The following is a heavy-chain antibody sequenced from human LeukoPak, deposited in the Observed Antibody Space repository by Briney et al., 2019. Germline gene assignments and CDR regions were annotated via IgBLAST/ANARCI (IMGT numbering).Heavy chain of an antibody. CDR3: ARDGYSGSYYDI. CDR1: GFTFTRYW. D-gene: IGHD1-26*01. Sequence: PGGSLRLSCAASGFTFTRYWMSWVRQAPGKGLEWVANLKPDGGEKYYVDSVKGRFTISRDNAKNSLYLQMNSMRVEDTAVYYCARDGYSGSYYDIWGQGTMVTV. J-gene: IGHJ3*02. CDR2: LKPDGGEK. V-gene: IGHV3-7*04.